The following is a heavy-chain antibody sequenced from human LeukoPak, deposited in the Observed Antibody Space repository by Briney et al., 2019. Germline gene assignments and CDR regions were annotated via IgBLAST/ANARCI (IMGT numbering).Heavy chain of an antibody. CDR2: IYYSGST. J-gene: IGHJ6*03. CDR3: AGSYHYYMDV. CDR1: GGSISSSSYY. Sequence: PSETLSLTCTVSGGSISSSSYYWGWIRQPPGDWLGWIGSIYYSGSTYYNPSLKSRVTISVDTYKKQFSLKLSSVIAADTAVYYCAGSYHYYMDVWGKGTTVTVSS. V-gene: IGHV4-39*07.